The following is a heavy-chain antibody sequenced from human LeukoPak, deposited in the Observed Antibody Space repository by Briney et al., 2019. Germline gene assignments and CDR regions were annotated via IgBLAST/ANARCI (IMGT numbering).Heavy chain of an antibody. J-gene: IGHJ4*02. V-gene: IGHV3-7*01. Sequence: GGSLRLSCAASGFTFSSYWMSWVRQAPGEGLEWVANIKEDGSERYYVDSVQGRFTISRDNAKNSLYLQMNSLRAEDTAVYYCARDITGTTGAIDFWGQGTLVTVSS. D-gene: IGHD1-20*01. CDR1: GFTFSSYW. CDR2: IKEDGSER. CDR3: ARDITGTTGAIDF.